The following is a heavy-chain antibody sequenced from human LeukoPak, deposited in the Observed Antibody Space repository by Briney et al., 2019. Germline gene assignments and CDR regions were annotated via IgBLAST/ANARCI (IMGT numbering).Heavy chain of an antibody. D-gene: IGHD4-17*01. CDR1: GYTFTGYY. CDR2: INPNSGGT. J-gene: IGHJ4*02. CDR3: ARKGEHYGDYDY. V-gene: IGHV1-2*02. Sequence: ASVKVSCKASGYTFTGYYMHWVRQAPGQGLEWMGWINPNSGGTHYAQKFQGRVTVTRDTSISTAYMEVSRLTSDDTAVYYCARKGEHYGDYDYWGQGTLVTVSS.